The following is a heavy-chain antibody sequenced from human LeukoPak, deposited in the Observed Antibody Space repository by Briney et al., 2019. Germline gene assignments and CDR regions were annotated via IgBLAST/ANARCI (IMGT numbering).Heavy chain of an antibody. J-gene: IGHJ6*03. CDR1: GFTYSSYT. Sequence: PGGSLRLSCAASGFTYSSYTMNWVRQAPGMGLEWLSYISASRGITYYADSVKGRFTISRDNAKNSLYLQMNSLRAEDTAVYYCVRGSLASGVVVYYYYYLDVWGKGTTVTVSS. V-gene: IGHV3-48*01. CDR2: ISASRGIT. CDR3: VRGSLASGVVVYYYYYLDV. D-gene: IGHD3-3*01.